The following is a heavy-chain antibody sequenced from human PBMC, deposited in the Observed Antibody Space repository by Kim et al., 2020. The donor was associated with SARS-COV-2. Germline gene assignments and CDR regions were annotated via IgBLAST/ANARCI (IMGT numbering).Heavy chain of an antibody. CDR3: ARVERQLVVYYYYYYGMDV. V-gene: IGHV1-18*01. CDR1: GYTFTSYG. CDR2: ISAYNGNT. Sequence: ASVKVSCKASGYTFTSYGISWVRQAPGQGLEWMGWISAYNGNTNYAQKLQGRVTMTTDTSTSTAYMELRSLRSDDTAVYYCARVERQLVVYYYYYYGMDVWGQGTTVTVSS. D-gene: IGHD6-6*01. J-gene: IGHJ6*02.